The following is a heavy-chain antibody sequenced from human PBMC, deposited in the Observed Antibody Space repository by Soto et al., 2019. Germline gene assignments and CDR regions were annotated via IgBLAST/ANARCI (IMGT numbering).Heavy chain of an antibody. CDR2: NYYSGIT. J-gene: IGHJ6*02. CDR3: ARGSSIAGLYYGMDV. D-gene: IGHD6-6*01. V-gene: IGHV4-31*03. CDR1: GGSISSGGYY. Sequence: QVQLQESGPGLVKPSQTLSLTCTVSGGSISSGGYYWTWIRQHPGKGLEWIGYNYYSGITYYNPSLKSRVTISLATSKNQSSLKLSFVPAADTAVDYCARGSSIAGLYYGMDVWGQGTTVTVSS.